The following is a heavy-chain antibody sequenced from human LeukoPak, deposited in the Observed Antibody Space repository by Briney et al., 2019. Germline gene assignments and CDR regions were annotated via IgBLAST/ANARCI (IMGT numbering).Heavy chain of an antibody. CDR2: ISSSGSTI. D-gene: IGHD1-26*01. Sequence: PGGSLRLSCAASGFTFSDYYMSWIRQAPGKGLEWVSYISSSGSTIYYADSVKGRFTISRDNAKNSLYPQMNRLRAEETAVYYCARGSTTRSGPLDYWGQGTLVTVSS. V-gene: IGHV3-11*04. CDR3: ARGSTTRSGPLDY. CDR1: GFTFSDYY. J-gene: IGHJ4*02.